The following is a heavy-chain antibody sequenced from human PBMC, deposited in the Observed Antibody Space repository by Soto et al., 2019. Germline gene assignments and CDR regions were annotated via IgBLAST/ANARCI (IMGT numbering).Heavy chain of an antibody. J-gene: IGHJ3*02. CDR1: GYTFTSYG. D-gene: IGHD1-1*01. CDR3: ARYETTGTSPPGAFDI. Sequence: QVQLVQSGAEVKKPGASVKVSCKASGYTFTSYGISWVRQAPGQGLEWMGRISAYNGNTNYAQKLQGRVTMTTDTSTSTAYMELRSLRSDDTAVYYCARYETTGTSPPGAFDIWGQGTMVTVSS. V-gene: IGHV1-18*01. CDR2: ISAYNGNT.